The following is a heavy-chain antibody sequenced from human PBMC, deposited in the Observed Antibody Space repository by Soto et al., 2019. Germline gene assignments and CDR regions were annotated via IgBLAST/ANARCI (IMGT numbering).Heavy chain of an antibody. J-gene: IGHJ5*02. CDR3: ATRQTHDYNNQGPSTLFSGLPFDHSP. CDR1: GFTFDRNA. D-gene: IGHD4-4*01. CDR2: ISGGGGRT. V-gene: IGHV3-23*01. Sequence: GGSLRLSCAASGFTFDRNAMSWVRQAPGKGLEWVSGISGGGGRTDYADFVQGRFTISRDNSKNTLFLQMNSLRAEDTALYYYATRQTHDYNNQGPSTLFSGLPFDHSPWGMGKLVPVSA.